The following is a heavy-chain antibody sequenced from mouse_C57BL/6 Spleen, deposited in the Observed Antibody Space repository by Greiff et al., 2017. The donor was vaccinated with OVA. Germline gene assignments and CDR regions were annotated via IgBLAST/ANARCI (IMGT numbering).Heavy chain of an antibody. CDR2: IWSDGST. D-gene: IGHD3-3*01. V-gene: IGHV2-6-1*01. J-gene: IGHJ4*01. CDR3: ARHGGQDYAMDY. CDR1: GFSLTSYG. Sequence: QVQLQQSGPGLVAPSQSLSITCTVSGFSLTSYGVHWVRQPPGKGLEWLVVIWSDGSTTYNSALKSRLSISKDNSKSQVFLKMNSLQTDDTAMYYCARHGGQDYAMDYWGQGTSVTVSS.